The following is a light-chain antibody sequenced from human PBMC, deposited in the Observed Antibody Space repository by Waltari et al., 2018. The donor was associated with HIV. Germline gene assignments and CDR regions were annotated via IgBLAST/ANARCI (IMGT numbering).Light chain of an antibody. V-gene: IGLV2-14*03. CDR2: EVT. J-gene: IGLJ1*01. CDR3: CSDTSSNTYD. Sequence: QSALTQPASVSGSPGQSITISCTGTSGDLGGYNFVSWYQQHPGQAPKLIIYEVTYRPSGVSDRFSGSKSGNTASLTIAGLQAEDEADYYCCSDTSSNTYDFGTGTTVTVL. CDR1: SGDLGGYNF.